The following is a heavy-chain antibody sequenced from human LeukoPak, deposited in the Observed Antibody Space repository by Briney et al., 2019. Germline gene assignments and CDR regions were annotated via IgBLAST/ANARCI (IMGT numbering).Heavy chain of an antibody. V-gene: IGHV3-9*03. CDR3: AKGSVSSARGWFDP. Sequence: LRLSCAASGFTFDDYAMHWVRQAPGKGLEWVSGISWNSGSIGYADSVKGRFTISRDNAKNSLYLQMNSLRAEDMALYYCAKGSVSSARGWFDPWGQGTLVTVSS. CDR1: GFTFDDYA. D-gene: IGHD2-8*01. J-gene: IGHJ5*02. CDR2: ISWNSGSI.